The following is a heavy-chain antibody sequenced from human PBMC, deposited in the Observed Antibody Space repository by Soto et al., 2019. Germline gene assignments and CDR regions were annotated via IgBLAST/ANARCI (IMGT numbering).Heavy chain of an antibody. CDR3: ARKTDSADDGDF. D-gene: IGHD1-26*01. V-gene: IGHV3-53*02. CDR1: GFSVRDNY. J-gene: IGHJ4*02. Sequence: EVRLVQTGGALIQPGGSLRLSCAVSGFSVRDNYMFWVRQAPGKGLEWVSLIYSGGGTDYADSVQGRFTISRDNSKNTLFLQMNSLRVEDTAVYYCARKTDSADDGDFWGQGTLVTVSS. CDR2: IYSGGGT.